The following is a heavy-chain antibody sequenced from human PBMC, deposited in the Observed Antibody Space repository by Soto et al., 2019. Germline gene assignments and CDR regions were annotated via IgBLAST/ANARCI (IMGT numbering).Heavy chain of an antibody. CDR3: ARDGVNWNRPRFDY. V-gene: IGHV3-33*01. Sequence: TGGSLRLSCAASGFTFSSYGMHWVRQAPGKGLEWVAVIWYDGSNKYYADSVKGRFTISRDNSKNTLYLQMNSLRAEDTAVYYCARDGVNWNRPRFDYWGQGTLVTVS. CDR2: IWYDGSNK. J-gene: IGHJ4*02. CDR1: GFTFSSYG. D-gene: IGHD1-1*01.